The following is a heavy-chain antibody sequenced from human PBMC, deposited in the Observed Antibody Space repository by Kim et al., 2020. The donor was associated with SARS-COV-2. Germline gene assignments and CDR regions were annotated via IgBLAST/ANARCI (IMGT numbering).Heavy chain of an antibody. J-gene: IGHJ5*02. CDR1: GGSISSSSYY. CDR3: ARFSVAYYDILTGYYRGWFDP. D-gene: IGHD3-9*01. V-gene: IGHV4-39*01. CDR2: IYYSGST. Sequence: SETLSLTCTVSGGSISSSSYYWGWIRQPPGKGLEWIGSIYYSGSTYYNPSLKSRVTISVDTSKNQFSLKLSSVTAADTAVYYCARFSVAYYDILTGYYRGWFDPWGQEPWSPSPQ.